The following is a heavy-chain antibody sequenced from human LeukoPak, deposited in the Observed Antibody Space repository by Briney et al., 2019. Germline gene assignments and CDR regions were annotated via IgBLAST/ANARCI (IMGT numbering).Heavy chain of an antibody. CDR1: GFTFSSYW. CDR2: INSDGSST. J-gene: IGHJ3*02. Sequence: GGSLRLSCTASGFTFSSYWMHWVRQAPGKGLVWVSRINSDGSSTTYADSVKGRFSISRDNAKNTLFLQMNSLRAEDTAVYYCARDTELTGDAFDIWGQGTMVTVSS. D-gene: IGHD1-14*01. CDR3: ARDTELTGDAFDI. V-gene: IGHV3-74*01.